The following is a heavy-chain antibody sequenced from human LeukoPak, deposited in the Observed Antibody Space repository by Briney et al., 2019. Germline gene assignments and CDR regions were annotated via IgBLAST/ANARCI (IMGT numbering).Heavy chain of an antibody. J-gene: IGHJ3*02. CDR1: GGSFSGYY. CDR3: ARDLSKYDAFDI. D-gene: IGHD2/OR15-2a*01. Sequence: SETLSLTCAVYGGSFSGYYWSWIRQPPGKGLEWIGEINHSGSTNYNPSLKSRVTISVDTSKNQFSLKLSSVTAADTAVYYCARDLSKYDAFDIWGQGTMVTVSS. CDR2: INHSGST. V-gene: IGHV4-34*01.